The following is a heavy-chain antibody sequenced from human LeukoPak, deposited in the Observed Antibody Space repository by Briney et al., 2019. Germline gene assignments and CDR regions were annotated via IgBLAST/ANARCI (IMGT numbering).Heavy chain of an antibody. CDR1: GFTFGSYW. V-gene: IGHV3-7*01. CDR3: LTSTRSHRFDY. Sequence: GGSLRLSCAASGFTFGSYWMCWVRQAPGKGLEWVAIIKQDGSDKYYVDSVEGRFIISRDNAKNSLYLQMNSLRAEDTAVYYCLTSTRSHRFDYWGQGTLVTVSS. D-gene: IGHD2-15*01. J-gene: IGHJ4*02. CDR2: IKQDGSDK.